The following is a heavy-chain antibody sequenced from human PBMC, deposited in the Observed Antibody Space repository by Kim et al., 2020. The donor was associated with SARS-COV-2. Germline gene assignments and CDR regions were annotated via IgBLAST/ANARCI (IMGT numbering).Heavy chain of an antibody. D-gene: IGHD3-10*01. Sequence: GESLKISCKGSGYIFTNYWIGWVRQMPGKVLAWMGLIYSGDSETSYSPSFQGQVTISVDKSITTAYLEWSSLKASDTVIYFCARQRRGFDVWGKGTTVTVSS. CDR1: GYIFTNYW. CDR3: ARQRRGFDV. CDR2: IYSGDSET. V-gene: IGHV5-51*01. J-gene: IGHJ6*04.